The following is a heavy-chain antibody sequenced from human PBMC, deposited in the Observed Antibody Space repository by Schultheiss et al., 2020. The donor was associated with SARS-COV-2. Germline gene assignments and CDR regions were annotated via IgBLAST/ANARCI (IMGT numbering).Heavy chain of an antibody. CDR1: GGSFSGYY. J-gene: IGHJ5*02. Sequence: SETLSLTCAVYGGSFSGYYWSWIRQPPGKGLEWIGEINHSGSTNYNPSLKSRVTISVDTSKNQFSLKLSSVTAADTAVYYCARGLRTGEAWFDPWGQGTLVTVSS. V-gene: IGHV4-34*01. CDR2: INHSGST. D-gene: IGHD3/OR15-3a*01. CDR3: ARGLRTGEAWFDP.